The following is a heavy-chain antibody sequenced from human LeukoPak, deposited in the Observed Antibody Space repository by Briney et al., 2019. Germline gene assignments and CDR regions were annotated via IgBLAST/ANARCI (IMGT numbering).Heavy chain of an antibody. V-gene: IGHV3-21*01. CDR2: ISSSSSYI. CDR1: GFTVSRNY. D-gene: IGHD6-25*01. J-gene: IGHJ4*02. CDR3: ARAKREIAARDY. Sequence: GGSLRLSCAASGFTVSRNYMSWVRQAPGKGLEWVSSISSSSSYIYYADSVKGRFTISRDNAKNSLYLQMNSLSAEDTAVYYCARAKREIAARDYWGQGTLVTVSS.